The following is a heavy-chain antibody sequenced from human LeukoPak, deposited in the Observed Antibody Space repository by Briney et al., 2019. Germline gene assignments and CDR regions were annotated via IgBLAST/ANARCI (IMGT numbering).Heavy chain of an antibody. CDR2: ISSSAGTI. J-gene: IGHJ6*04. CDR1: GFTFSGYE. V-gene: IGHV3-48*03. Sequence: GGSLRLSCAASGFTFSGYEMNWVRQTPGKGLEWVSYISSSAGTIYYADSVKGRFTISRDNAKNSLYLQMNSLRAEDTAVYYCARDIYYGSGSLYDVWGKGTTVTVSS. CDR3: ARDIYYGSGSLYDV. D-gene: IGHD3-10*01.